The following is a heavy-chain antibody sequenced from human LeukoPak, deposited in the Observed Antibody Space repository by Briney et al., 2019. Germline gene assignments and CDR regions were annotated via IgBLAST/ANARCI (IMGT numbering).Heavy chain of an antibody. V-gene: IGHV3-74*01. D-gene: IGHD1-1*01. Sequence: GGSLRLSCAASGFTFSSYWMHWVRQAPGKGLVWVSRINSDGSSTSYADSVKGRFTISRDNAKNSLYLQMNSLRAEDTAVYYCAREPDRTTGTDFDYWGQGTLVTVSS. CDR2: INSDGSST. CDR1: GFTFSSYW. CDR3: AREPDRTTGTDFDY. J-gene: IGHJ4*02.